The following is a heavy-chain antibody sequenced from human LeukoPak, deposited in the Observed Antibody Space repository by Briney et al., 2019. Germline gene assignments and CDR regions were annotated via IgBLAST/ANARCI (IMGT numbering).Heavy chain of an antibody. D-gene: IGHD3-22*01. CDR1: GYRSTNYW. J-gene: IGHJ4*02. CDR2: IAPSDSYT. V-gene: IGHV5-10-1*01. Sequence: GASLKISCKGSGYRSTNYWIGWVRKMPGKGLDWRGGIAPSDSYTNYRPSFQGHVTISGDKSITTAYPQWSSLKASDTAMYYCARHSYDSSGYYLFPDYWGQGTLVTVSS. CDR3: ARHSYDSSGYYLFPDY.